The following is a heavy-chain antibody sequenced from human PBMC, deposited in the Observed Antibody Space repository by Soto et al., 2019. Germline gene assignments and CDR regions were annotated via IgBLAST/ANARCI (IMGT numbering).Heavy chain of an antibody. V-gene: IGHV3-23*01. Sequence: EVHLLESGGGLVQPGGSLTLSCAASGFTFSNYAMSWVRQAPGKGLEWVSAISGGGISTYYADSVRGWFTISRDNSRNTLYLRMNRLRAEDTAVYYCARDAISMVRGTNNWFDPWGQGTLVTVSS. J-gene: IGHJ5*02. CDR3: ARDAISMVRGTNNWFDP. CDR2: ISGGGIST. CDR1: GFTFSNYA. D-gene: IGHD3-10*01.